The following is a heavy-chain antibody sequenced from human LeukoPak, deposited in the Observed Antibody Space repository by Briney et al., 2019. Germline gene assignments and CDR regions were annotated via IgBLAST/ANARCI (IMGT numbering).Heavy chain of an antibody. CDR2: FNPVIRRS. CDR3: ASSVAVTGTGNYGLDV. J-gene: IGHJ6*02. V-gene: IGHV1-69*02. Sequence: EAAVKVSCKASGGTFSSYHFTWVRQAPGQGLEWVGKFNPVIRRSNYQQKFRGRVTITADTFTSTACMEMSSLRSEDTAVYYCASSVAVTGTGNYGLDVWGQGTTVTVS. CDR1: GGTFSSYH. D-gene: IGHD6-19*01.